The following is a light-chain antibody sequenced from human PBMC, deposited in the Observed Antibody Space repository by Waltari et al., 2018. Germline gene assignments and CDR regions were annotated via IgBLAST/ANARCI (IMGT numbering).Light chain of an antibody. J-gene: IGLJ2*01. CDR2: GQD. CDR3: LSRDISSTRF. Sequence: SSELTQDPTVSVALGQTVRITCQGESLRRYSASWYQQRPGQAPVLVFYGQDNRPSGIPDRFSGSTSGDTATLTITGTQAEDEADYYCLSRDISSTRFFGGGTRLTV. V-gene: IGLV3-19*01. CDR1: SLRRYS.